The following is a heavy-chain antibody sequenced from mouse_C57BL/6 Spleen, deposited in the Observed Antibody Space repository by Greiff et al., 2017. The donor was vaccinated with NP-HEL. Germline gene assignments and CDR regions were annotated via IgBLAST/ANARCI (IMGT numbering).Heavy chain of an antibody. Sequence: VQLKESGGGLVQPKGSLKLSCAASGFTFNTYAMHWVRQAPGKGLEWVARIRSKSSNYATYYADSVKDRFTISRDDSQSMLYLQMNNLKTEDTAMYYCVRDLDYGYYYAMDYWGQGTSVTVSS. J-gene: IGHJ4*01. CDR1: GFTFNTYA. D-gene: IGHD1-2*01. CDR3: VRDLDYGYYYAMDY. V-gene: IGHV10-3*01. CDR2: IRSKSSNYAT.